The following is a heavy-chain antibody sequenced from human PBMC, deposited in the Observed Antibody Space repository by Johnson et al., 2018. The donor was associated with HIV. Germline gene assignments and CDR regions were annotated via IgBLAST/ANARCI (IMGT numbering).Heavy chain of an antibody. Sequence: QLVESGGGLVQPGGSLRLSCAASGFTFSDYYMSWIRQAPGTGLEWVSYISSSGSTIYYADSVKGRFTISRDNAKNSRYLQMTSLRAEDTAVYYCAIPYFYDSSAYHWGQGTMVTVSS. CDR1: GFTFSDYY. CDR2: ISSSGSTI. V-gene: IGHV3-11*04. D-gene: IGHD3-22*01. J-gene: IGHJ3*01. CDR3: AIPYFYDSSAYH.